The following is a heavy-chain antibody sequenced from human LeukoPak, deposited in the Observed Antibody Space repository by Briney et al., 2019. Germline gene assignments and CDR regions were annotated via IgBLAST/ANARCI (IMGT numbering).Heavy chain of an antibody. CDR3: ARDQQPIAAAAIGDYYYGMDV. Sequence: SVKVSCNASGGTFSSYAISWVRQAPGQGLEWMGRIIPILGIANYAQKFQGRVTITADKSTNTAYMELSSLRSEDTAVYYCARDQQPIAAAAIGDYYYGMDVWGQGTTVTVSS. CDR1: GGTFSSYA. V-gene: IGHV1-69*04. J-gene: IGHJ6*02. D-gene: IGHD6-13*01. CDR2: IIPILGIA.